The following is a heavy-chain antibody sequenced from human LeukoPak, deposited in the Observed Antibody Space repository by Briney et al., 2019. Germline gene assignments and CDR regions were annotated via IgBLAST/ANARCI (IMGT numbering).Heavy chain of an antibody. V-gene: IGHV3-9*01. CDR1: GFTFDDYA. D-gene: IGHD3-22*01. J-gene: IGHJ4*02. CDR3: AKASSFFYGSSGPLN. Sequence: GGSLRLSCAASGFTFDDYAMHWVRQAPGKGLEWVSGINWNSGSIGYVDSVKGRFTISRDNAKNSLYLQMNSLRAEDTALYYCAKASSFFYGSSGPLNWGQGTQVTVSS. CDR2: INWNSGSI.